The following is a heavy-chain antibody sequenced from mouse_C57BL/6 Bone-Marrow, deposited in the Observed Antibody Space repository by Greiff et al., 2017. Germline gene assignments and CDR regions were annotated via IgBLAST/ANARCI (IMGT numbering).Heavy chain of an antibody. J-gene: IGHJ3*01. CDR2: GQGLEGIG. CDR1: YTFS. Sequence: VQLQQSGPELARPWASVKISCQAFYTFSRSVHFPIRDPNYWLQWVKQRPGQGLEGIGAIYPGYGDTSSNPKVKGKVTLTTDKSSSTAYMERSSLTSEASAVYDSASCYSGGCFAYWGQGTLVTVSA. D-gene: IGHD1-1*02. CDR3: SEASAVYDSASCYSGGCFAY. V-gene: IGHV1-87*01.